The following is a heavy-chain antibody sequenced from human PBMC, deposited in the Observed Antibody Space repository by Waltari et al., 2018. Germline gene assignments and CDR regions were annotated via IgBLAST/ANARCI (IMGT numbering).Heavy chain of an antibody. J-gene: IGHJ6*02. V-gene: IGHV4-59*01. CDR3: ARGSYSSSWSGYYYYGMDV. CDR2: IYYSGST. Sequence: QVQLQESGPGLVKPSETLSLTCTVSGGSISSYYWSWIRQPPGKGLEWIGYIYYSGSTNYNPSLKSRVTISVDTSKNQFSLKLSSVTAADTAVYYCARGSYSSSWSGYYYYGMDVWGQGTTVIVSS. D-gene: IGHD6-13*01. CDR1: GGSISSYY.